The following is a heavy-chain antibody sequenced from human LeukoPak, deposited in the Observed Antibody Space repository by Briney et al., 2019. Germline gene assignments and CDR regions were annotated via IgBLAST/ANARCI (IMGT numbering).Heavy chain of an antibody. CDR2: MFYNVST. CDR1: GGSISSYY. CDR3: ARQGSGRAFDI. V-gene: IGHV4-59*08. J-gene: IGHJ3*02. Sequence: SETLSLTCTVFGGSISSYYWNWIRQSPGKGVEWIAYMFYNVSTNYSPSLKSRVTISVDTSKNQFSLKLISVTAADTAVYFCARQGSGRAFDIWGQGTLVTVSS.